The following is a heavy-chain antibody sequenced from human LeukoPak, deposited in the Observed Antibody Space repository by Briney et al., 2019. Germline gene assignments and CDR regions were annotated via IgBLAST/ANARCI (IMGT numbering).Heavy chain of an antibody. CDR3: AIDRGIRRLGIYYYYMDV. D-gene: IGHD1-1*01. Sequence: PGGSLRLSCVASGFIFGDYGMHWVRQAPGKGLEWVSRIIWDGSTTDYADSVRGRFTMSRDNSKNSLFLEMNGLTVEDSALYFCAIDRGIRRLGIYYYYMDVWGKGTRVTVSS. CDR1: GFIFGDYG. CDR2: IIWDGSTT. V-gene: IGHV3-43D*04. J-gene: IGHJ6*03.